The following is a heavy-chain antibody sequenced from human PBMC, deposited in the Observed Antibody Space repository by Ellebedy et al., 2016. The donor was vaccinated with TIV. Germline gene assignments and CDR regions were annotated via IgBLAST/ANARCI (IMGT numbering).Heavy chain of an antibody. V-gene: IGHV4-39*02. CDR1: GGSVIRSGYY. CDR2: LYYSGST. D-gene: IGHD6-25*01. J-gene: IGHJ3*02. Sequence: SETLSLTXSVSGGSVIRSGYYCTWIRQPPGKGLEWIGSLYYSGSTWYNPSLKSRVTISVDTSKNHFSLRLRPVTAADTAVYYCATSAAIDAFDIWGQGTMVTVSS. CDR3: ATSAAIDAFDI.